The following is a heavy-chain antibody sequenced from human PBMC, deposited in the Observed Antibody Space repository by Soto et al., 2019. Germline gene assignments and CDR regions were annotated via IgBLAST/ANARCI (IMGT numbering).Heavy chain of an antibody. CDR3: VRDGDHWNVDN. J-gene: IGHJ4*02. D-gene: IGHD1-1*01. V-gene: IGHV3-74*01. CDR1: GFNFSNHW. CDR2: IKPDGTQS. Sequence: EVHLVEAGGGLVQPGGSLRLSCAASGFNFSNHWMHWVRQYPGKGLVWVSRIKPDGTQSNYAASVRGRSTITRDNAKNTLSREMDSLRAEDTAIYYCVRDGDHWNVDNWGQGTLVTVSS.